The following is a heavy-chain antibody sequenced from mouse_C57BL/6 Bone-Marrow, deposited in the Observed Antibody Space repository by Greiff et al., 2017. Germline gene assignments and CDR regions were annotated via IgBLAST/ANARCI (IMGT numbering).Heavy chain of an antibody. D-gene: IGHD3-3*01. CDR1: GYTFTSYG. Sequence: QVQLQQSGAELARPGASVKLSCKASGYTFTSYGISGVKQTTGQGLEWFVEFYPRSGNTYYNEKFKGKATRTADKSSSRAYMEVRSVKCEGAAVYFCTREGREGWGQGTTLTVSS. CDR2: FYPRSGNT. CDR3: TREGREG. J-gene: IGHJ2*01. V-gene: IGHV1-81*01.